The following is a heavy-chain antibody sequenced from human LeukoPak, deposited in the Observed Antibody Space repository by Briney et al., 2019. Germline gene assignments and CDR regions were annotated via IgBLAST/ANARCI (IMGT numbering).Heavy chain of an antibody. V-gene: IGHV3-53*01. D-gene: IGHD4-23*01. CDR3: ARARDYGGYNWFDP. Sequence: GGSLRLSCAASGFTVNNNYMSWVRQAPGTGLEWVSVIYSGGSTYYADSVKGRFAISRDNSKNTLYLQMNSLRAEDTAVYYCARARDYGGYNWFDPWGQGTLVTVSS. CDR1: GFTVNNNY. J-gene: IGHJ5*02. CDR2: IYSGGST.